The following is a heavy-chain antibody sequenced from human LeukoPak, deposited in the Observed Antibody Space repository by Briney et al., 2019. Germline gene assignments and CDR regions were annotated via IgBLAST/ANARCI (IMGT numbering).Heavy chain of an antibody. D-gene: IGHD6-13*01. CDR1: GFTFSSYA. V-gene: IGHV3-7*03. Sequence: GGSLRLSCAASGFTFSSYAMSWVRQAPGKGLEWVANIRQDGDTKYYVDSVKGRFTISRDNAMNSLYLQMNSLRAEDTAIYYCARSLPYGTTWYGRSDFWGQGTLVTVSS. J-gene: IGHJ4*02. CDR2: IRQDGDTK. CDR3: ARSLPYGTTWYGRSDF.